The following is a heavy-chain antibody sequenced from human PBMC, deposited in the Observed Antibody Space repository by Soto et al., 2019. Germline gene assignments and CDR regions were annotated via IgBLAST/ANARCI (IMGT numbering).Heavy chain of an antibody. Sequence: GGSLRRSCAASGFTFSIYWMHWVRQAPGEGLVWVSRINSDGSSTSYADSVKGRFTISRDNAKNTLYLQMNSLRAEDTAVYYCARNLLDLYSSSPGIDYWGQGTLVTVSS. CDR2: INSDGSST. V-gene: IGHV3-74*01. J-gene: IGHJ4*02. CDR1: GFTFSIYW. D-gene: IGHD6-6*01. CDR3: ARNLLDLYSSSPGIDY.